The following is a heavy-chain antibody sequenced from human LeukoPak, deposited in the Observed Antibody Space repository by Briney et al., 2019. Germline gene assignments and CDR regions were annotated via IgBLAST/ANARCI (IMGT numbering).Heavy chain of an antibody. CDR1: GGSISSGDYY. V-gene: IGHV4-30-4*01. CDR3: ARQAGVYSSSWYYYYYGMDV. J-gene: IGHJ6*02. Sequence: SETLSLTCTVSGGSISSGDYYWSWIRQPPGKGLEWIGYIYYSGSTYYNPSLKSRVTISVDTSKNQFSLKLSSVTAADTAVYYCARQAGVYSSSWYYYYYGMDVWGQGTTVTVSS. CDR2: IYYSGST. D-gene: IGHD6-13*01.